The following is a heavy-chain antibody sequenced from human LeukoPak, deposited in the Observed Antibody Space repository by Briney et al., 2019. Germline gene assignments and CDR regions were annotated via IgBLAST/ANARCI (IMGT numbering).Heavy chain of an antibody. Sequence: ASVKVSCKAPGGTFSSYAVSWVRQAPGQGLEWMGRIVPMYDTADYAQRFQGRVTITADKSTGTVFMELSSLRSEDTGIYYCVRDYDISGPQKNYFDFWGQGTLVTVSS. CDR2: IVPMYDTA. CDR3: VRDYDISGPQKNYFDF. CDR1: GGTFSSYA. V-gene: IGHV1-69*06. D-gene: IGHD3-22*01. J-gene: IGHJ4*02.